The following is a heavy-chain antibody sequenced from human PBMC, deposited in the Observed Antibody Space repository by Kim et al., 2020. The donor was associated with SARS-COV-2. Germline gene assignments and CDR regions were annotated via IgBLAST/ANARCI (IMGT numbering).Heavy chain of an antibody. CDR1: GGSISSYY. J-gene: IGHJ3*02. CDR3: VGELLAGSTFNI. Sequence: SETLSLTCTVSGGSISSYYWSWIRQPPGKGLEWIGYIYYTGTTNYNPSLKSRVTISVDTSKTQFSLNLSSVTAADTAVYYCVGELLAGSTFNIWGQGTMVTVSS. D-gene: IGHD1-26*01. CDR2: IYYTGTT. V-gene: IGHV4-59*08.